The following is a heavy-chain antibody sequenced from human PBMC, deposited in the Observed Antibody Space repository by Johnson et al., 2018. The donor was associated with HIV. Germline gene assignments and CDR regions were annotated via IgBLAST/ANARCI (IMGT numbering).Heavy chain of an antibody. J-gene: IGHJ3*02. CDR2: IWYDGSNT. CDR3: VKGSRDLGGAFDI. V-gene: IGHV3-33*06. Sequence: QAPGKGLEWVAVIWYDGSNTFYEASVKGRFTISRDNSKNTLYLQMNSLRAEDTAVYYCVKGSRDLGGAFDIWGQGTMVTVSS.